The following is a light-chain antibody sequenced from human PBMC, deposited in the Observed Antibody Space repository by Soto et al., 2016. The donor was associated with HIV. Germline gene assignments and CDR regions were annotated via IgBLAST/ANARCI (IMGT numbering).Light chain of an antibody. V-gene: IGKV1-17*01. CDR1: QGIGNE. Sequence: DIQMTQSPPSLSASVGDRVSITCRSSQGIGNELGWYQQKPGRAPKRLIYLISTLQSGVPPRFSGSGSGTEFTLTISSLQPEDVATYYCLQHNRNPRTFGQGTKVEI. CDR3: LQHNRNPRT. J-gene: IGKJ1*01. CDR2: LIS.